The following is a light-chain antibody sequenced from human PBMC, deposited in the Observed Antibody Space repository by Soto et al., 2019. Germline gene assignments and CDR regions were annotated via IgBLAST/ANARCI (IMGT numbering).Light chain of an antibody. CDR3: QQYNNWPRT. V-gene: IGKV3-15*01. CDR1: QSVSSD. CDR2: GAS. Sequence: EIVMTQSPATLSVSPGDRAALSCRASQSVSSDLAWYHQKTGQAPRLLIYGASTRATGIPDRLSGSGSGTELTLTINRLQSEDFAVYYCQQYNNWPRTCGQGTKVDIK. J-gene: IGKJ1*01.